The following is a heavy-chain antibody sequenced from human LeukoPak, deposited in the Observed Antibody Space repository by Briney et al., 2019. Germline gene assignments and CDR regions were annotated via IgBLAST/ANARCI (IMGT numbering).Heavy chain of an antibody. Sequence: ASVKVSCKVSGYTLTELSMHWVRQAPGKGLEWMGGFDPEDGETIYAQKFQGRVTMTEDTSTDTAYMELSSLRSEDTAVYYCARSPSGSYPFDYWGQGTLVTVSS. CDR1: GYTLTELS. J-gene: IGHJ4*02. CDR3: ARSPSGSYPFDY. D-gene: IGHD1-26*01. CDR2: FDPEDGET. V-gene: IGHV1-24*01.